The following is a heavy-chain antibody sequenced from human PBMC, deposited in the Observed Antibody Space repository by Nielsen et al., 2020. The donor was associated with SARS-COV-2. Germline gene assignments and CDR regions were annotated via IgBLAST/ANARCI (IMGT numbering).Heavy chain of an antibody. D-gene: IGHD3-22*01. CDR2: IWYDGSNK. J-gene: IGHJ4*02. CDR3: ASGPDYYDSDECDY. CDR1: GFTFSSYG. V-gene: IGHV3-33*01. Sequence: GESLKISCAASGFTFSSYGMHWVRQAPGKGLEWVAVIWYDGSNKYYADSVKGRFTISRDNSKNTLYLQMNSLRAEDTAVYYCASGPDYYDSDECDYWGQGTLVTVSS.